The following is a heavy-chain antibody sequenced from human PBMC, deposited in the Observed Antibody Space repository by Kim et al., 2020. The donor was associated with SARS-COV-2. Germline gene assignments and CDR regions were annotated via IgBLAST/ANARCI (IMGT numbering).Heavy chain of an antibody. Sequence: GGSLRLSCAASGFTFSSYGMHWVRQAPGKGLEWVAVISYDGSNKYYADSVKGRFTISRDNSKNTLYLQMNSLRAEDTAVYYCAKDSVKYCSSTSCYGLGYYWGQGTLVTVSS. CDR2: ISYDGSNK. J-gene: IGHJ4*02. V-gene: IGHV3-30*18. CDR1: GFTFSSYG. D-gene: IGHD2-2*01. CDR3: AKDSVKYCSSTSCYGLGYY.